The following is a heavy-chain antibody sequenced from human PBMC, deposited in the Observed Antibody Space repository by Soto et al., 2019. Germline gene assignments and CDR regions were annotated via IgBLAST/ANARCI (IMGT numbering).Heavy chain of an antibody. D-gene: IGHD3-22*01. V-gene: IGHV5-10-1*01. CDR1: GYSFTSYW. J-gene: IGHJ3*02. Sequence: TGESLKISCKGSGYSFTSYWISWVRQMPGKGLEWMGRIDPSDSYTNYSPSFQGHVTISADKSISTAYLQWSSLKASDTAMYYCARLYADYYDSSGQNAFDIWGQGTMVTVSS. CDR2: IDPSDSYT. CDR3: ARLYADYYDSSGQNAFDI.